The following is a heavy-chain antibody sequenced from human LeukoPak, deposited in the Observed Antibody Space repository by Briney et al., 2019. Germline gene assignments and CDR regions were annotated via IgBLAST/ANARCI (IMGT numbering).Heavy chain of an antibody. CDR2: IYYSGST. Sequence: SETLSLTCTVSGGSISSYYWSWIRQPPGKGLEWIGYIYYSGSTNYNPSLKSRVTISVDTSKNQFSLKLSSVTAADTAVYYCATNGYYCMDVWGKGTTVTVSS. CDR1: GGSISSYY. CDR3: ATNGYYCMDV. J-gene: IGHJ6*03. V-gene: IGHV4-59*01. D-gene: IGHD2-8*01.